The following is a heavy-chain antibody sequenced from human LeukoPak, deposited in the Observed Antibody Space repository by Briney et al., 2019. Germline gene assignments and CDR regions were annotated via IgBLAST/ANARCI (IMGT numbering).Heavy chain of an antibody. D-gene: IGHD2-2*01. CDR3: ARRQGCSSTSCPPDY. V-gene: IGHV5-51*01. Sequence: GGSLEISCRGSGSIFTTYWIGWVRQLPGKGREWRGIIYPGDSDTTYSPSFQAQVTMSAAKSINTASLQWSSLKASDTAIYYCARRQGCSSTSCPPDYWGQGTLVTVSS. J-gene: IGHJ4*02. CDR1: GSIFTTYW. CDR2: IYPGDSDT.